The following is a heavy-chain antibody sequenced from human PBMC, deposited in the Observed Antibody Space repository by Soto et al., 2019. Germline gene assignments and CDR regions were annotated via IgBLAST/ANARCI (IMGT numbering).Heavy chain of an antibody. CDR1: GFTFSSYA. CDR2: ISGSGANT. J-gene: IGHJ4*02. Sequence: EVQLLESGGGLVQPGGSLRLSCAASGFTFSSYAMSWVRQAAGKGLEWVSTISGSGANTYYADSVKGRFTISRDNSKNPLYLQMSSLRAEDTAVYYCAKRSLYSSGDVDYWGQGTLVTVSS. CDR3: AKRSLYSSGDVDY. V-gene: IGHV3-23*01. D-gene: IGHD6-19*01.